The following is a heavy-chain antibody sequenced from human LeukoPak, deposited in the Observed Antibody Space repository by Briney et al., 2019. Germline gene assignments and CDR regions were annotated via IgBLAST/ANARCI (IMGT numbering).Heavy chain of an antibody. D-gene: IGHD5-24*01. CDR1: GYTFTSYD. CDR2: MNPNSGNT. J-gene: IGHJ4*02. V-gene: IGHV1-8*01. Sequence: VASVKVSCTASGYTFTSYDINWVRQATGQGLEWMGWMNPNSGNTGYAQKFQGRVTMTRNTSISTAYMELSSLRSEDTAVYYCARAGRWQQLLGYWGQGTLVTVSS. CDR3: ARAGRWQQLLGY.